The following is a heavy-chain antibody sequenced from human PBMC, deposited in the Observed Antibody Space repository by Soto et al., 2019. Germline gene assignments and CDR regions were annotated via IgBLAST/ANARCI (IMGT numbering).Heavy chain of an antibody. D-gene: IGHD3-10*01. CDR1: GGSISSGDYY. CDR3: ATYGSGSYKPTTFDY. J-gene: IGHJ4*02. Sequence: QVQLQESGPGLVKPSQTLSLTCTVSGGSISSGDYYWSWIRQHPGKGLEWIGYIYYSGSTYYNPSLKSRVTISVDTSKNQFSLKLPSVTAADTAVYYCATYGSGSYKPTTFDYWGQGTLVTVSS. CDR2: IYYSGST. V-gene: IGHV4-31*03.